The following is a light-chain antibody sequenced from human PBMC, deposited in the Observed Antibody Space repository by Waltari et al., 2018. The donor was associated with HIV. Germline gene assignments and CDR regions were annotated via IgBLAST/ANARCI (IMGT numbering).Light chain of an antibody. CDR2: SRN. CDR3: AAWDDSLSGYV. J-gene: IGLJ1*01. Sequence: QSVMTPPPSASGTPGPRVTISCSGSSSTIGRSNVNWYQKVPGTAPKLPIYSRNQRPSGVPDRFSGSKSGTSASLAISGLRSEDEADYYCAAWDDSLSGYVFGTGTKVTVL. CDR1: SSTIGRSN. V-gene: IGLV1-47*01.